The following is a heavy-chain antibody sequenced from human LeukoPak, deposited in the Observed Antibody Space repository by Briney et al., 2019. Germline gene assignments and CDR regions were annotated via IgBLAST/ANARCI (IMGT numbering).Heavy chain of an antibody. V-gene: IGHV4-34*01. J-gene: IGHJ4*02. Sequence: SETLSLTCAVYGGSFSGYYWSWIRQPPGKGLEWIGEINHSGSTNYNPSLKSRVTISVDTSKNQFSLKLSSVTAADTAVYYCARRRYYYGSGSYYAHHPYYFDYWGQGTLVTVSS. CDR1: GGSFSGYY. CDR2: INHSGST. D-gene: IGHD3-10*01. CDR3: ARRRYYYGSGSYYAHHPYYFDY.